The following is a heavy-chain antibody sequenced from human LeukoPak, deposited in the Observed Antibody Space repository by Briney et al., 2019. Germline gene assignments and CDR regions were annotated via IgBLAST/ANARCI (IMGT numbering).Heavy chain of an antibody. CDR1: GYSFTTYW. J-gene: IGHJ4*02. V-gene: IGHV5-51*01. D-gene: IGHD6-25*01. CDR2: IYPGDSDT. CDR3: ARHSGTQRTYSDY. Sequence: GESLKISCKGSGYSFTTYWIGWVRQMPGKGLEWTGIIYPGDSDTKYSPSFQGQVTISADKSIGTAYLQWSSLKASDTAMYYCARHSGTQRTYSDYWGQGTLVTVSS.